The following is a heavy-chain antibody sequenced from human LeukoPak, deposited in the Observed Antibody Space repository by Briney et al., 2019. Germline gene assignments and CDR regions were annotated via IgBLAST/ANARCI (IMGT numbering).Heavy chain of an antibody. Sequence: SETLSLTCTVSGDSISSGDYYWAWIRQPSGKGLEWIGYIFHTGNSYYNPSLRSRVTISVDRSRNQFSLRLTSVTAADTAVYYCARELWFVNAPGSWLDPWGPGTLVAVSS. D-gene: IGHD3-10*01. V-gene: IGHV4-30-2*01. CDR3: ARELWFVNAPGSWLDP. CDR1: GDSISSGDYY. CDR2: IFHTGNS. J-gene: IGHJ5*02.